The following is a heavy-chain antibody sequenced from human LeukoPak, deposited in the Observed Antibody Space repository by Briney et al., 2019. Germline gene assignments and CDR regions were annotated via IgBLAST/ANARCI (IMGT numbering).Heavy chain of an antibody. CDR1: GGSISSYY. Sequence: NPSETLSLTCTVSGGSISSYYWSWIRQPPGKGLEWIGYIYYSGSTNYNPSLKSRVTISVDTSKNQFSLKLSSVTAADTAVYYCARAGPAMVRGVLWGQGTLVTVSS. CDR2: IYYSGST. D-gene: IGHD3-10*01. V-gene: IGHV4-59*12. CDR3: ARAGPAMVRGVL. J-gene: IGHJ4*02.